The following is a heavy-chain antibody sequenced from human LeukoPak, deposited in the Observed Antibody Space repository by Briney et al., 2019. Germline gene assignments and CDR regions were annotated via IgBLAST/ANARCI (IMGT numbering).Heavy chain of an antibody. J-gene: IGHJ5*02. Sequence: GGFLRLSCAASGFTFSSYAMSWVRQAPGKGLEWVSAISGSGGSTYHADSVKGRFTISRDNSKNTLYLQMNSLRAEDTAVYYCAKVPDWYSSSFSWFDPWGQGTLVTVSS. V-gene: IGHV3-23*01. CDR3: AKVPDWYSSSFSWFDP. D-gene: IGHD6-6*01. CDR1: GFTFSSYA. CDR2: ISGSGGST.